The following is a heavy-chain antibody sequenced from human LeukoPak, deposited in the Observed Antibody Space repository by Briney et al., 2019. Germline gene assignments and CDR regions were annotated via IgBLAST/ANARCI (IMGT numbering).Heavy chain of an antibody. Sequence: SETLSLTCTVSGGSISIYYWNWIRHPAGKGLEWIGRIFTSGITNYNPSLKSRVTMSVDTSKHQFSLNLSSVIAADTAIYYCARETSGTYYNPLGYMDVWGKGTTVTVSS. CDR1: GGSISIYY. V-gene: IGHV4-4*07. D-gene: IGHD3-10*01. CDR3: ARETSGTYYNPLGYMDV. J-gene: IGHJ6*03. CDR2: IFTSGIT.